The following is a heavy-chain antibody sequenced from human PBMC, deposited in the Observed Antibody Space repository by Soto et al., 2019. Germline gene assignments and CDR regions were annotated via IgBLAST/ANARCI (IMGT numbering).Heavy chain of an antibody. Sequence: EVQLVESGGGLVRPWESLRLSCAASGFTFSSYTMTWVRQAAGKGLEWVSSISFSSTNIHYADSVKGRFTISRDNAKNSLYLQMNSLRVEHTAVYYCARGAGDLPYWGQGTLVTVSS. CDR3: ARGAGDLPY. J-gene: IGHJ4*02. V-gene: IGHV3-21*01. D-gene: IGHD7-27*01. CDR2: ISFSSTNI. CDR1: GFTFSSYT.